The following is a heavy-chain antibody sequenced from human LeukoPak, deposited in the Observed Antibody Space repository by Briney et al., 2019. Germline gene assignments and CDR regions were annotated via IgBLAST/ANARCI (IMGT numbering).Heavy chain of an antibody. D-gene: IGHD3-22*01. CDR3: ARVHPDYYDSSGYYAVDY. CDR1: GYTFTSYD. V-gene: IGHV7-4-1*02. CDR2: INTNTGNP. J-gene: IGHJ4*02. Sequence: EASVKVSCKASGYTFTSYDTNWVRQAPGQGLEWMGWINTNTGNPTYAQGFTGRLVFSLDTSVSTAYLQISSLKAEDTAVYYCARVHPDYYDSSGYYAVDYWGQGTLVTVSS.